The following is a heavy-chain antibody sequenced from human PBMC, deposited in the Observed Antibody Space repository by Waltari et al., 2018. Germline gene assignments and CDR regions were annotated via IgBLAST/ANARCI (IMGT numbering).Heavy chain of an antibody. D-gene: IGHD6-13*01. CDR1: GYTFTDYY. V-gene: IGHV1-69-2*01. CDR2: VDPEDGET. J-gene: IGHJ4*02. Sequence: VQLVQSGAEVKKPGATVKISCKASGYTFTDYYMHWVQQAPGKGLEWMGRVDPEDGETIYAEKFQGRVTITADTSTDTAYMELNSLRAEDTAVYYCARLEGGIAAGFDYWGQGTLVTVSS. CDR3: ARLEGGIAAGFDY.